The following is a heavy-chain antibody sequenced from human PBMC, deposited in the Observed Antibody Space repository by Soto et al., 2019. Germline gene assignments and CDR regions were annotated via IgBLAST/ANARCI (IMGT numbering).Heavy chain of an antibody. V-gene: IGHV3-30*18. CDR1: GFTFSSYG. Sequence: GGPLRLSCAASGFTFSSYGMHWVRQAPGKGLEWVAVISYDGSNKYYADSVKGRFTISRDNSKNTLYLQMNSLRAEDTAVYYCAKEWVYDSSGWSFDYWGQGTLVTVSS. CDR3: AKEWVYDSSGWSFDY. D-gene: IGHD3-22*01. CDR2: ISYDGSNK. J-gene: IGHJ4*02.